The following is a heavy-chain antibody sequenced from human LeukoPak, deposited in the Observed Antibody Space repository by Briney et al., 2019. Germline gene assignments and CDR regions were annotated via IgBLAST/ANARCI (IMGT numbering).Heavy chain of an antibody. V-gene: IGHV3-74*01. CDR2: MNGEGTTI. D-gene: IGHD1-7*01. Sequence: GGSLRLSCATSGLPFRTTGWPWVPQAPGRGGVWVSRMNGEGTTIDYAHSVKGRFTVSRDYAKNTLFLQMHNLRTEDTALYFCATARNFRFEYWGQGSLVIVSA. CDR1: GLPFRTTG. CDR3: ATARNFRFEY. J-gene: IGHJ4*02.